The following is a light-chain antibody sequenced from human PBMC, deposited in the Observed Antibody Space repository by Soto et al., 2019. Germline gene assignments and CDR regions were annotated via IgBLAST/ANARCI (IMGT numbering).Light chain of an antibody. Sequence: QSVLTRPPSVSAAPGQKVTISCSGSSSNIGGNSVSWYQQLPGTAPKLLIYDDNKRPSGIPDRFSGSKSGTSATLGITGFQTGDEAHYYCGSWDTSLSAYVFGTGTKVTLL. CDR1: SSNIGGNS. CDR3: GSWDTSLSAYV. J-gene: IGLJ1*01. CDR2: DDN. V-gene: IGLV1-51*01.